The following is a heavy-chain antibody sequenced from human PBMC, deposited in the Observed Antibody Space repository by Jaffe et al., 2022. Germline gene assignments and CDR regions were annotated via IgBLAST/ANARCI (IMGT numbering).Heavy chain of an antibody. CDR2: IYYSGAT. J-gene: IGHJ4*02. Sequence: QLQLQESGPGLVKPSETLSLTCTVSGGSISSSSCFWGWIRQPPGKGLEWIGNIYYSGATYYNPSLKSRVTISVDTSKSQFSLELRSVTAADTAVYYCARREDSSGWHPFDYWGQGTLVTVSS. D-gene: IGHD6-19*01. CDR1: GGSISSSSCF. CDR3: ARREDSSGWHPFDY. V-gene: IGHV4-39*01.